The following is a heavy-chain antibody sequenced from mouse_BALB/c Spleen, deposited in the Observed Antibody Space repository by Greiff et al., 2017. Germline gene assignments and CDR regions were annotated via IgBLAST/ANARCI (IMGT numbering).Heavy chain of an antibody. V-gene: IGHV3-6*02. CDR1: GYSITSGYY. CDR2: ISYDGSN. D-gene: IGHD2-3*01. J-gene: IGHJ4*01. Sequence: EVQLQQSGPGLVKPSQSLSLTCSVTGYSITSGYYWNWIRQFPGNKLEWMGYISYDGSNNYNPSLKNRISITRDTSKNQFFLKLNSVTTEDTATYYCARDAPPWLLGAMDYWGQGTSVTVSS. CDR3: ARDAPPWLLGAMDY.